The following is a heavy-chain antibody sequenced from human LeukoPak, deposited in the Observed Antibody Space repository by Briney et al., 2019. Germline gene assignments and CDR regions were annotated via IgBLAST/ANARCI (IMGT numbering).Heavy chain of an antibody. CDR1: AFNFDNYG. Sequence: RSGGSLRLSCAASAFNFDNYGMSWVRQAPGKGLEWVSGINWNGGSTFYADSVKGRFTISRDNAKNSLSLQMNSLRAEDTAVYYCARATSFDYWGQGTLVTVSS. CDR3: ARATSFDY. CDR2: INWNGGST. V-gene: IGHV3-20*04. J-gene: IGHJ4*02.